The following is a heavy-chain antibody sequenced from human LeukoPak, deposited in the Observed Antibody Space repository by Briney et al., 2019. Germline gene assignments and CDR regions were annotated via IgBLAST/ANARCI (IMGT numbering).Heavy chain of an antibody. CDR1: GGTFSSYA. CDR2: IIPIFGTA. Sequence: ASVKVSCKASGGTFSSYAISWARQAPGQGLEWMGGIIPIFGTANYAQKFQGRVTITADESTSTAYMELSSLRSEDTAVYYCARGRLGELSLVDYWGQGTLVTVSS. D-gene: IGHD3-16*02. J-gene: IGHJ4*02. V-gene: IGHV1-69*13. CDR3: ARGRLGELSLVDY.